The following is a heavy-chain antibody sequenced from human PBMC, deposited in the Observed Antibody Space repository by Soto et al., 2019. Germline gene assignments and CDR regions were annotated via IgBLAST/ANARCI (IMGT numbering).Heavy chain of an antibody. D-gene: IGHD6-19*01. J-gene: IGHJ4*02. CDR1: GFTFSSYA. CDR2: ISGSGDST. CDR3: EKTVPGTKY. V-gene: IGHV3-23*01. Sequence: GGSLRLSCAASGFTFSSYAMSWVRQAPGKGLEWVSGISGSGDSTYYADSVKGRFTISRDNSKNTLFLQMNSLGAEDTALYYCEKTVPGTKYWGQGTLVTVSS.